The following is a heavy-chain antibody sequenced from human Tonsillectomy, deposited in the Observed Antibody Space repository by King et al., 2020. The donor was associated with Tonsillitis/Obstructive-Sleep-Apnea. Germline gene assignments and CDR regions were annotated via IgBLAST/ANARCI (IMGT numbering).Heavy chain of an antibody. CDR1: GFSLTTRGVG. CDR2: IYWDDDK. D-gene: IGHD2-21*01. CDR3: THSKGLGGALSSYYYYYYMDV. V-gene: IGHV2-5*02. J-gene: IGHJ6*03. Sequence: TLKESGPTLVKPTQTLTLTCTFSGFSLTTRGVGVGWIRQPPGKALEWLELIYWDDDKRYSPPLKSRLTITKDTSKNQVVLKVTNMDPVDTATYYCTHSKGLGGALSSYYYYYYMDVCGKGTTVTVSS.